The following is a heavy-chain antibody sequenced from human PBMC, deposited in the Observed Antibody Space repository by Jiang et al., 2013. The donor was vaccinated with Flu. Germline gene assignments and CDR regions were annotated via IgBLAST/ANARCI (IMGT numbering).Heavy chain of an antibody. CDR1: GYSISSGYF. Sequence: GPGLVKPSETLSLTCAVSGYSISSGYFWGWIRQPPGRGLECIGNFYHAGSSDYNPSLNSRVTISVDTSKNQFSLKLSSVTAADTAVYYCARESGSLNWFDPWGQGTLVTVSS. CDR2: FYHAGSS. D-gene: IGHD1-26*01. J-gene: IGHJ5*02. V-gene: IGHV4-38-2*02. CDR3: ARESGSLNWFDP.